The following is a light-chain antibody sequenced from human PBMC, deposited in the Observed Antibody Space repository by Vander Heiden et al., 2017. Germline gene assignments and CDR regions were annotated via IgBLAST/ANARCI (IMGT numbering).Light chain of an antibody. J-gene: IGKJ4*01. CDR1: QSIYNY. CDR3: QQGHNTPLT. Sequence: DIQMTQSPSSLSATVGDRVTITCRASQSIYNYLDWYQQKPGKAPKLLIYSASNLHSGVPARFSGSGSGTDFTLNISRLQAEDFATYYCQQGHNTPLTFGGGTKVEIK. CDR2: SAS. V-gene: IGKV1-39*01.